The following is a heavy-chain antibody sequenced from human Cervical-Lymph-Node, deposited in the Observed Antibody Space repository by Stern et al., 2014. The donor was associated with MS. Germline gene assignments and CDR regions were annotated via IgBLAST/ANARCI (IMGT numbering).Heavy chain of an antibody. CDR1: GFSLSTSGMC. D-gene: IGHD4-17*01. Sequence: QITLKESGPALVKPTQTLTLTCTFSGFSLSTSGMCVSWIRQPPGKALEWLALIYWDDDKYYSTSLKTRLTISKDTSKNQVVLTMTNMDPVDTATYYCARAYYGDYEGAYYYYYGMDVWGQGTTVTVSS. CDR3: ARAYYGDYEGAYYYYYGMDV. CDR2: IYWDDDK. J-gene: IGHJ6*02. V-gene: IGHV2-70*01.